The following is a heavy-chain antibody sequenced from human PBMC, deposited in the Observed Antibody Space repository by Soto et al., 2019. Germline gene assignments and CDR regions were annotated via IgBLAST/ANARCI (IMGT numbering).Heavy chain of an antibody. D-gene: IGHD1-7*01. J-gene: IGHJ3*02. V-gene: IGHV1-18*04. CDR3: ARDWTDNWHSGDAFQI. Sequence: QVQLVQSGAEVKKPGASVKVSCKASGYTFTRYTISWVRQAPGQGLEWMGWINTYNGYTDYAQNFQGRVTMTTDTSTSPAYMEMTSLRSADTAVYYCARDWTDNWHSGDAFQIWGQGTMVTVSS. CDR1: GYTFTRYT. CDR2: INTYNGYT.